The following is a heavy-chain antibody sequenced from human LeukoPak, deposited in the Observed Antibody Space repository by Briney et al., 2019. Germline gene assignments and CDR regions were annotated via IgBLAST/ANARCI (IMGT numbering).Heavy chain of an antibody. CDR1: GFTFSSYS. J-gene: IGHJ4*02. V-gene: IGHV3-7*01. Sequence: GGSLRLSCAASGFTFSSYSMNWVRQAPGKGLEWVANIKQDGSDKYYVDSVKGRFTISRDNSLYLQMNSLRAEDTAVYYCARERRGSGWYYFDYWGQGTLVTVSS. CDR3: ARERRGSGWYYFDY. CDR2: IKQDGSDK. D-gene: IGHD6-19*01.